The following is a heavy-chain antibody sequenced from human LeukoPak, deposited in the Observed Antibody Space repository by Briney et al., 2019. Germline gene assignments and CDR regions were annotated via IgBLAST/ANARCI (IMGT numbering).Heavy chain of an antibody. D-gene: IGHD6-6*01. CDR1: GGSISSSSYY. CDR3: ARGNWISIAARHAFDI. Sequence: NASETLSLTCTVSGGSISSSSYYWGWIRQPPGKGLEWIGYIYYSGSTNYNPSLKSRVTISVDTSKNQFSLKLSSVTAADTAVYYCARGNWISIAARHAFDIWGQGTMVTVSS. J-gene: IGHJ3*02. CDR2: IYYSGST. V-gene: IGHV4-61*05.